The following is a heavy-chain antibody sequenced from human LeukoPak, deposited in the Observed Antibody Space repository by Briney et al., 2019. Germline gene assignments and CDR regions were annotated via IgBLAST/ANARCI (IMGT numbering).Heavy chain of an antibody. CDR1: GGSISSYY. D-gene: IGHD2-2*01. J-gene: IGHJ5*02. CDR2: IYYSGGT. Sequence: SETLSLTCTVSGGSISSYYWSWIRQPPGKGLEWIGYIYYSGGTNYNPSLKSRVTISVDTSKNQFSLKLSSVTAADTAVYCCARDFRCSSTGCYEAWFDPWGQGTLVTVSS. V-gene: IGHV4-59*01. CDR3: ARDFRCSSTGCYEAWFDP.